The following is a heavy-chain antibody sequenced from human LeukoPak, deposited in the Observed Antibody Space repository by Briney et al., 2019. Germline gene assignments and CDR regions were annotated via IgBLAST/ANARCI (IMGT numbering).Heavy chain of an antibody. CDR2: IWYDGSNK. D-gene: IGHD3-22*01. CDR1: GFTFSSYG. J-gene: IGHJ5*02. CDR3: AKATGYYYDSSGYS. Sequence: GGSLILSCAASGFTFSSYGMHWVRQAPGKGLEWVAVIWYDGSNKYYADSVKGRFTISRDNSKNTLYLQMNSLRAEDTAVYYCAKATGYYYDSSGYSWGQGTLVTVSS. V-gene: IGHV3-33*06.